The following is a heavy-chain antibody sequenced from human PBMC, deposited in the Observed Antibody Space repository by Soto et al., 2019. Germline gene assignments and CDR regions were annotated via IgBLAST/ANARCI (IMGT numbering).Heavy chain of an antibody. V-gene: IGHV1-3*01. D-gene: IGHD5-18*01. Sequence: GSVKVCCKASGYPFTSYAMHWVRQAPGQRLEWMGWINAGNGNTKYSQKFQGRVTITRDTSASTAYMELSNLRSEDTAVYYCARDLAVDTAMLGEENWFDPWGQGTLVTVSS. CDR2: INAGNGNT. CDR3: ARDLAVDTAMLGEENWFDP. CDR1: GYPFTSYA. J-gene: IGHJ5*02.